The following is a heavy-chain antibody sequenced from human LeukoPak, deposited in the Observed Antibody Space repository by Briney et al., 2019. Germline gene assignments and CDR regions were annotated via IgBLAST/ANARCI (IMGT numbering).Heavy chain of an antibody. CDR2: IRSKAYGGTT. CDR3: TNLVVIRQWMLPPEVFPFDY. J-gene: IGHJ4*02. CDR1: GFIFGDYA. Sequence: PGGSLRLSCTASGFIFGDYAMSWFRQAPGKGLEWVGFIRSKAYGGTTEYAASVKGRFTISRDDSKSIAYLQMNSLKTEDTAVYYCTNLVVIRQWMLPPEVFPFDYWGQGTLVTVSS. V-gene: IGHV3-49*03. D-gene: IGHD6-19*01.